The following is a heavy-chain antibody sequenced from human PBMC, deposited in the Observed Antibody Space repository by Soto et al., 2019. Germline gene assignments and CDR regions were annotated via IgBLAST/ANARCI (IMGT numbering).Heavy chain of an antibody. CDR1: GGSISSYY. V-gene: IGHV4-59*01. J-gene: IGHJ6*02. CDR3: ARGGTDDFWSGYYMGYYYGMDV. Sequence: SETLSLTCTVSGGSISSYYWSWIRQPPGKGLEWIGYIYYSGSTNYNPSLKSRVTISVDTSENQFSLKLSSVTAADTAVYYCARGGTDDFWSGYYMGYYYGMDVWGQGTTVTVSS. D-gene: IGHD3-3*01. CDR2: IYYSGST.